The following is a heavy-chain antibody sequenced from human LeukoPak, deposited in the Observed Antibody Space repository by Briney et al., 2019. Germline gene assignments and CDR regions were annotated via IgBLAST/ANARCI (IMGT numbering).Heavy chain of an antibody. D-gene: IGHD6-19*01. Sequence: GGSLRLSCAASGFTVSSNYMNWVRQAPGKGLEWVSSISSSSSYIYYADSVKGRFTISRGNAKNSLYLQMNSLRAEDTAVYYCARAIAVAAPFDYWGQGTLVTVSS. CDR3: ARAIAVAAPFDY. V-gene: IGHV3-21*01. CDR1: GFTVSSNY. CDR2: ISSSSSYI. J-gene: IGHJ4*02.